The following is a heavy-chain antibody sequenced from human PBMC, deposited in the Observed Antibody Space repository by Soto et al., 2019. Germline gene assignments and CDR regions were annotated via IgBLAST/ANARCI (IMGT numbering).Heavy chain of an antibody. V-gene: IGHV3-21*01. CDR2: ISSSSSYI. D-gene: IGHD6-19*01. CDR1: GFTFSSYS. J-gene: IGHJ2*01. Sequence: GGSLRLSCAASGFTFSSYSMNWVRQAPGKGLEWVSSISSSSSYIYYADSVEGRFTISRDNAKNSLYLQMNSLRAEDTAVYYCARGTGAVAGRANWYFDLWGRGTLVTVSS. CDR3: ARGTGAVAGRANWYFDL.